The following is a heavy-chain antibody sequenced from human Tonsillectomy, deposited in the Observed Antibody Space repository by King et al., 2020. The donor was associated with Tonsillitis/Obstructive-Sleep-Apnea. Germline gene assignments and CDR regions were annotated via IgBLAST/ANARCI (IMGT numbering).Heavy chain of an antibody. Sequence: QLQESGPGLVKPSETLSLTCTVSGGSISSSSYYWGWIRQPPGKGLEWIGSIYYSGSTYYNPSLKSRVTISVDTSKNQFSLKLSSVTAADTAVYYCASPLQDVLWFGELFEKDAFDIWGQGTMVTVSS. D-gene: IGHD3-10*01. CDR2: IYYSGST. CDR1: GGSISSSSYY. J-gene: IGHJ3*02. V-gene: IGHV4-39*01. CDR3: ASPLQDVLWFGELFEKDAFDI.